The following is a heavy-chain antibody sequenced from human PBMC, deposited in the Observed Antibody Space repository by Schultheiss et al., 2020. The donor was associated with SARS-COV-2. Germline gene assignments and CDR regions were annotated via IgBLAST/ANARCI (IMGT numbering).Heavy chain of an antibody. D-gene: IGHD6-19*01. CDR2: IKQDGSEK. Sequence: ETLSLTCTVSGGSISPYYWSWVRQPPGKGLEWVANIKQDGSEKYYVDSVKGRFTISRDNAKNSLYLQMNSLRAEDTAVYYCTSNRAVAADYWGQGTLVTVSS. J-gene: IGHJ4*02. CDR3: TSNRAVAADY. V-gene: IGHV3-7*03. CDR1: GGSISPYY.